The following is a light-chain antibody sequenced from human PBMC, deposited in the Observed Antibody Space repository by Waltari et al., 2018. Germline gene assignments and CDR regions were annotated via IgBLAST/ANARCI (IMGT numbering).Light chain of an antibody. CDR2: AAS. Sequence: DIQMTQSPSSVSASTGDRVTITCRASQGINKWLVWYQQKPGKAPNVLIYAASILQSGVPSRFSGSGFGTDFTLTISSLQPEDFATYFCQQANSLPFTFGGGTKVEIK. CDR1: QGINKW. V-gene: IGKV1-12*02. J-gene: IGKJ4*01. CDR3: QQANSLPFT.